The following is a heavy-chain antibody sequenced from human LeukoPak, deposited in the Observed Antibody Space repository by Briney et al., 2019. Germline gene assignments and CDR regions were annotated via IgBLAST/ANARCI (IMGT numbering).Heavy chain of an antibody. Sequence: SETLSLTCAVSGGSISSGGYSWSWIRQPPGKGLEWIGYIYHSGSTYYNPSLKSRVTISVDRSKNQFSLKLSSVTAADTAVYYCARGRHGDYEGWYFDLWGRGTLVTVSS. V-gene: IGHV4-30-2*01. J-gene: IGHJ2*01. CDR1: GGSISSGGYS. CDR3: ARGRHGDYEGWYFDL. CDR2: IYHSGST. D-gene: IGHD4-17*01.